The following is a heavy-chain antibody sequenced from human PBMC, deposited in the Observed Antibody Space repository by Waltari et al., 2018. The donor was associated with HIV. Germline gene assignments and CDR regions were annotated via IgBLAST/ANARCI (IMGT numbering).Heavy chain of an antibody. Sequence: EVQLVESGGGLVQPGGSLRLSCAASGFTFSSYWMSWVRQAPGEGVEWVANINQDGSEKYYVDCVKGRFTISRDNAKNALSLQMNSRRAEETAVDYCARTGTIENSGRFFDWGQGTLVTVSS. CDR2: INQDGSEK. CDR1: GFTFSSYW. J-gene: IGHJ4*02. D-gene: IGHD1-26*01. CDR3: ARTGTIENSGRFFD. V-gene: IGHV3-7*01.